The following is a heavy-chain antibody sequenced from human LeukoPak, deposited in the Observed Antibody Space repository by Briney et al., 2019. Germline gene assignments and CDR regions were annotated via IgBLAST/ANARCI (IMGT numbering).Heavy chain of an antibody. CDR1: GGSVSSYY. Sequence: SETLSLTCTVSGGSVSSYYWSWIRQPPGKGLEWIGYIYYSGSTNYNPSLKSRVTISVDTSKNQFSLKLSSVTAADTAVYYCARHRYSGYDFDYWGQGTLVTVSS. J-gene: IGHJ4*02. V-gene: IGHV4-59*08. CDR3: ARHRYSGYDFDY. CDR2: IYYSGST. D-gene: IGHD5-12*01.